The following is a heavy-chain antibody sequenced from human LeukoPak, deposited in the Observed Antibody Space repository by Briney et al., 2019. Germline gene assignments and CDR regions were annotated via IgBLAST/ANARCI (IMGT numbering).Heavy chain of an antibody. CDR2: IYYSGST. Sequence: PSETLSLTCTVSGGSISSTSYYWGWIRQPPGKGLEWIGSIYYSGSTNYNPSLKSRVTISVDTSKNQFSLKLSSVTAADTAVYYCAGRPYYYDSSGYYYHDAFDIWGQGTMVTVSS. J-gene: IGHJ3*02. V-gene: IGHV4-39*07. D-gene: IGHD3-22*01. CDR3: AGRPYYYDSSGYYYHDAFDI. CDR1: GGSISSTSYY.